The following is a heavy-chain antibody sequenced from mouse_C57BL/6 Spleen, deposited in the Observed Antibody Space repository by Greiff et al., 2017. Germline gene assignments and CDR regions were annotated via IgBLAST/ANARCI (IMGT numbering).Heavy chain of an antibody. CDR1: GFTFSDYY. CDR2: INYDGSST. J-gene: IGHJ3*01. Sequence: EVKVEESERGLVQPGSSMKLSCTASGFTFSDYYMAWVRQVPEKSLEWVANINYDGSSTYYRDSLKSRFIISRDNAKNILYLQMSSLKSEDTATYYCARGRSFAYWGQGTLVTVSA. CDR3: ARGRSFAY. V-gene: IGHV5-16*01.